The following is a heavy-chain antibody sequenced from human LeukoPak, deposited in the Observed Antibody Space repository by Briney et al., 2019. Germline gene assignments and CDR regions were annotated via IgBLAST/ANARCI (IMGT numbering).Heavy chain of an antibody. CDR3: ARYDSRGSASTRFDY. CDR1: GYSLGKNYY. D-gene: IGHD3-16*01. Sequence: PSETLSLTCAVSGYSLGKNYYWGWIRQPPGKGLEWIGRIYGTRSTSYNPSLMNRATMSVDTSKNHFSLQLTSVTAADTAVYYCARYDSRGSASTRFDYWGQGILVTISS. CDR2: IYGTRST. J-gene: IGHJ4*02. V-gene: IGHV4-38-2*01.